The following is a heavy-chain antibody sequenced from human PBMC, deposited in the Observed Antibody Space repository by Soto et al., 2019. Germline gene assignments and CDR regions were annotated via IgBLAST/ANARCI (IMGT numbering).Heavy chain of an antibody. Sequence: SETLSLTCTVSGGSISSYYWSWIRQPPGKGLEWIGDIYHSGSTNYNPSLKSRVTISVDTSKNQFSLKLSSVTAADTAVYYCASRTYGSGSYYFDYWGQGTLVTVSS. D-gene: IGHD3-10*01. V-gene: IGHV4-59*12. CDR2: IYHSGST. J-gene: IGHJ4*02. CDR3: ASRTYGSGSYYFDY. CDR1: GGSISSYY.